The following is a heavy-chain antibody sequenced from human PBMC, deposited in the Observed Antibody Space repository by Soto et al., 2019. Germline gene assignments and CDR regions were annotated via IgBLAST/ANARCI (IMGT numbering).Heavy chain of an antibody. CDR2: MNPKSGNT. Sequence: ASVKVSCKASGYTFTNFDINWVRQATGQGLEWMGWMNPKSGNTGYAEKFQGRVTMTRNTAISTAYMELSSLRSEDTAIYYCARAYTWGISATGMWRQGTLVTVSS. D-gene: IGHD6-13*01. CDR1: GYTFTNFD. V-gene: IGHV1-8*01. J-gene: IGHJ4*02. CDR3: ARAYTWGISATGM.